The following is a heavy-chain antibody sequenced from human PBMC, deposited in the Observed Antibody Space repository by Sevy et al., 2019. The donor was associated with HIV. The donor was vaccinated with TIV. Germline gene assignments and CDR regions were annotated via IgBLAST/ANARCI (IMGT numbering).Heavy chain of an antibody. V-gene: IGHV1-69*13. CDR1: GGTFSSYA. D-gene: IGHD1-26*01. Sequence: ASVKVSCKASGGTFSSYAISWVRQAPGQGLEWMGGIIPIFGTANYAQKFQGRVTITADESTSTAYMELSSLRSEDTAVYYCARGGGIGNHYYYYYMDVWGKGTTVTVSS. J-gene: IGHJ6*03. CDR3: ARGGGIGNHYYYYYMDV. CDR2: IIPIFGTA.